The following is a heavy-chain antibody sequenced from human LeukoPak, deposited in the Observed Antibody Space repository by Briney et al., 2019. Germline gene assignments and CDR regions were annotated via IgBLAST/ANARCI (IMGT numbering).Heavy chain of an antibody. V-gene: IGHV3-7*01. CDR3: ARDRLKAAAGFWRDY. J-gene: IGHJ4*02. D-gene: IGHD6-13*01. Sequence: RTGGSLRLSCAASGFTFSSYWMSWVRQAPGKGLEWVANIKQDGSEKYYVDSVKGRFTISRDNAKNSLYLQMNSLRAEDTAVYYCARDRLKAAAGFWRDYWGQGTLVTVSS. CDR1: GFTFSSYW. CDR2: IKQDGSEK.